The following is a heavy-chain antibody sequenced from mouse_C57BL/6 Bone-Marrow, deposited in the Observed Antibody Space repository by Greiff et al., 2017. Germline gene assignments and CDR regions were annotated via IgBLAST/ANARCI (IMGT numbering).Heavy chain of an antibody. J-gene: IGHJ1*03. D-gene: IGHD1-2*01. Sequence: QVQLQQPGAELVKPGASVKLSCKASGYTFTSYCMHWVKQRPGQGLEWIGMIHPNSGSTNYNEKFKSKATLTVDKSSSTAYMQLSSLTSEDSAVYYCASDYGYPCNFDVWGTGTTVTVSS. CDR1: GYTFTSYC. CDR3: ASDYGYPCNFDV. CDR2: IHPNSGST. V-gene: IGHV1-64*01.